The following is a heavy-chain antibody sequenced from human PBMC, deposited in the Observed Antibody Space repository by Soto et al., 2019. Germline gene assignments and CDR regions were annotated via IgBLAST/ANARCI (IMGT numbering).Heavy chain of an antibody. V-gene: IGHV3-11*01. CDR2: ITSSGSYR. CDR1: GFTFRDNY. Sequence: QVQLVESGGGLVKPGGSLRLSCAASGFTFRDNYMTWIRQAPGKGLQWISYITSSGSYRHYADSVKGRFTTSRDNANNSLYLQMNNLRAEDTAVYYCAKNPNYYYYMDAWGKGTTVIVSS. J-gene: IGHJ6*03. CDR3: AKNPNYYYYMDA.